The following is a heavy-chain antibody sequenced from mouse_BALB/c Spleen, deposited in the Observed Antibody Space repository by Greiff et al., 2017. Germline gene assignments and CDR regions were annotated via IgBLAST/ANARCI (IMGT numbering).Heavy chain of an antibody. CDR3: ARALTTDLDY. Sequence: QVQLQQSGPELVKPGASVRISCKASGYTFTSYYIHWVKQRPGQGLEWIGWIYPGNVNTKYNEKFKGKATLTADKSSSTAYMQLSSLTSEDSAVYFCARALTTDLDYWGQGTTLTVSS. V-gene: IGHV1S56*01. J-gene: IGHJ2*01. D-gene: IGHD1-1*01. CDR2: IYPGNVNT. CDR1: GYTFTSYY.